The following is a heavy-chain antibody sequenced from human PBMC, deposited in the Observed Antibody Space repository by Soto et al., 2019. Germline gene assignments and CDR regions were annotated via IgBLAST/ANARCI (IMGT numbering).Heavy chain of an antibody. CDR2: ISYDGSNK. CDR1: GFTFSSYD. CDR3: AKDQRSSSGCYGSIDY. D-gene: IGHD6-19*01. Sequence: QVQLVESGGGVVQPGRSLRLSCAASGFTFSSYDMHWVRQAPGKGLEWVAVISYDGSNKYYADSVKGRFTISRDNSKNTLYLQMNSLRAKDTAVYYFAKDQRSSSGCYGSIDYWGQGTLVTVSS. V-gene: IGHV3-30*18. J-gene: IGHJ4*02.